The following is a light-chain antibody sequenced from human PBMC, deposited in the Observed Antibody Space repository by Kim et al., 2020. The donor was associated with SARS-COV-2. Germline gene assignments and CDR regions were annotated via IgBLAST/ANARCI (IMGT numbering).Light chain of an antibody. V-gene: IGLV3-1*01. Sequence: SSELTQPPSVSVSPGQTATIICSGDKLDNKYAFWYHQKSGQSPVLVIYQDDKRPSGIPERFSGSNSGNTATLTISGTQTIDEADYYCQSWDDTTAVFGGGTKLSVL. CDR2: QDD. CDR3: QSWDDTTAV. J-gene: IGLJ2*01. CDR1: KLDNKY.